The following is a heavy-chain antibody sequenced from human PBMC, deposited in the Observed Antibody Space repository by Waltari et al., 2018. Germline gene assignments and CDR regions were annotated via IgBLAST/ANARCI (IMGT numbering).Heavy chain of an antibody. V-gene: IGHV4-38-2*01. J-gene: IGHJ6*02. CDR3: GGHGKSREDYYYYYGKDV. Sequence: QVQLQESGPGLVKPSETLSLTCAVSGYSISSGYYWGWIRQPPGKGLEWIGSIYHSGSTYYNPSLKSRVTISVDTAKNQFSLKVNSWTAADTAVYYCGGHGKSREDYYYYYGKDVWGQGNTVTVSS. D-gene: IGHD1-26*01. CDR1: GYSISSGYY. CDR2: IYHSGST.